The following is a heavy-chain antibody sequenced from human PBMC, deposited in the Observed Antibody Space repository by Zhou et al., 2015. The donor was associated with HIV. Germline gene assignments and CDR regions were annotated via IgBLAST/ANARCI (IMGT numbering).Heavy chain of an antibody. J-gene: IGHJ5*02. D-gene: IGHD2-15*01. CDR3: ARNKPYCSGGSCYNNWFDP. Sequence: QVQLVQSGAEVKKPGSSVKVSCKASGGTFSSYAISWVRQAPGQGLEWMGGIIPIFGTANYAQKFQGRVTITADESTSTAYMELSSLRSEDTAVYYCARNKPYCSGGSCYNNWFDPWGQGTLVTVSS. V-gene: IGHV1-69*01. CDR2: IIPIFGTA. CDR1: GGTFSSYA.